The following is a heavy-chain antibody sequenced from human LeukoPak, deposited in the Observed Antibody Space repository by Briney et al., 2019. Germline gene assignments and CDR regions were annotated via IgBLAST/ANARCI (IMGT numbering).Heavy chain of an antibody. CDR2: ISYDGSNK. V-gene: IGHV3-30-3*01. CDR1: GFTFSSYA. CDR3: ARVIFGVAKGDY. Sequence: PGGSLRLSCAASGFTFSSYAMHWVRQAPGKGLEWVAVISYDGSNKYYADSVKGRFTISRDNSKNTLYLQMNSLRAEDTAVYYCARVIFGVAKGDYWGQGTLVTVSS. J-gene: IGHJ4*02. D-gene: IGHD3-3*01.